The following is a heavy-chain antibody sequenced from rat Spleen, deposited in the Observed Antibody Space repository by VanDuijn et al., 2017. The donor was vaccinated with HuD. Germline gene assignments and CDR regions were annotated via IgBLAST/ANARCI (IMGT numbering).Heavy chain of an antibody. Sequence: EVELVESGGGLVQPGRSLKLSCAASGITFTNYDMAWVRQAPTKGLEWVASISYDGSSTYYRDSVKGRFTISRDKAKRTLYLQMDSLRSEDTATYYCTTGVTTVVTDVMDAWGQGASVTVSS. V-gene: IGHV5-20*01. CDR3: TTGVTTVVTDVMDA. CDR1: GITFTNYD. D-gene: IGHD1-1*01. J-gene: IGHJ4*01. CDR2: ISYDGSST.